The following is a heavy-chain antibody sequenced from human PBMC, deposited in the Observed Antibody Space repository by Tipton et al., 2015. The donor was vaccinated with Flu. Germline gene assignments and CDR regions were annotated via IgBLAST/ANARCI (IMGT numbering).Heavy chain of an antibody. D-gene: IGHD4-11*01. CDR3: ARRDYSNYVSEPKNWFDP. Sequence: TLSLTCTVSGGSISSGGYYWSWIRQPAGKGLEWIGNIHRSGNTYHNPSLKSRVTISVDTSKNQFSLKLTSVTAADTAVYYCARRDYSNYVSEPKNWFDPWGPGTLVTVSS. V-gene: IGHV4-61*09. CDR2: IHRSGNT. J-gene: IGHJ5*02. CDR1: GGSISSGGYY.